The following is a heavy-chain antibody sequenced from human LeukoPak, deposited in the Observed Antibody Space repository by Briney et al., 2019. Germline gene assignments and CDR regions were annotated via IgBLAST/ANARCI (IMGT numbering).Heavy chain of an antibody. J-gene: IGHJ4*02. CDR3: ASGRGLSGSYVMYYFDY. CDR1: GDSFSGYY. V-gene: IGHV4-34*01. Sequence: SETLSLTCAVYGDSFSGYYWSGLRQPPGKGGEGLGEMNHSGRTNYNPSLKRRVTISVDTSKNQCVLKLRDLTAADTAVYYCASGRGLSGSYVMYYFDYWGQGTLVTVSS. CDR2: MNHSGRT. D-gene: IGHD1-26*01.